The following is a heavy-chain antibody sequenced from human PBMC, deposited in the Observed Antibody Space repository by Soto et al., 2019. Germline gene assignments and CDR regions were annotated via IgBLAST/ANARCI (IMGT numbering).Heavy chain of an antibody. Sequence: ASVKVSCKASGYTFTNYAIHWVRQAPGQRLEWMGWINAGNGNTKYSQKFQGRVTITRDTSASTAYMELSSLRSEDTAVYYCARCGGRDSSSPPNYYDYYGMDVWGQGTTVTVSS. CDR2: INAGNGNT. D-gene: IGHD6-6*01. V-gene: IGHV1-3*01. CDR1: GYTFTNYA. J-gene: IGHJ6*01. CDR3: ARCGGRDSSSPPNYYDYYGMDV.